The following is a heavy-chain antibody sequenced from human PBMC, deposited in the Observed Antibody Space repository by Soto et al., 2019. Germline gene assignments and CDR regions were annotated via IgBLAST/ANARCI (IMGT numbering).Heavy chain of an antibody. Sequence: GGSLRLSCAASGFTFSSYGMHWVRQAPGKGLEWVAVIWYDGSNKYYADSVKGRFTISRDNSKNTLYLQMNSLRAEDTAVYYCARPPCSGGSCPMYYFDYWGQGTLVTVSS. V-gene: IGHV3-33*01. D-gene: IGHD2-15*01. J-gene: IGHJ4*02. CDR2: IWYDGSNK. CDR3: ARPPCSGGSCPMYYFDY. CDR1: GFTFSSYG.